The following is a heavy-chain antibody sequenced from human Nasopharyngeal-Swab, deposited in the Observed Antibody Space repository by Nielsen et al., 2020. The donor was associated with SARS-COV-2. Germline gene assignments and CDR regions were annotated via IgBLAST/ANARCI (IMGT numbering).Heavy chain of an antibody. Sequence: GESLKISCAASGFTFSSYEMNWVRQAPGKGLEWVSYISSSSGTIYYADSVKGRFTISRDNAKNSLYLQMNSLRAEDTAVYYCARLRRDGYNVRALYFDYWGQGTLVTVSS. CDR1: GFTFSSYE. V-gene: IGHV3-48*03. CDR2: ISSSSGTI. CDR3: ARLRRDGYNVRALYFDY. J-gene: IGHJ4*02. D-gene: IGHD5-24*01.